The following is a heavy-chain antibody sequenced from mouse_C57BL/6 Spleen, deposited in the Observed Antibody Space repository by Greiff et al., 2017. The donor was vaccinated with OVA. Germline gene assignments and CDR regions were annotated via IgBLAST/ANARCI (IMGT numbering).Heavy chain of an antibody. J-gene: IGHJ3*01. D-gene: IGHD1-1*01. CDR2: IHPNSGST. V-gene: IGHV1-64*01. Sequence: VQLQQSGAELVKPGASVKLSCKASGYTFTSYWMHWVKQRPGQGLEWIGMIHPNSGSTNYNEKFKSKATLTVDKSSSTAYMQLSSLTSEDSAVYYCARSQVVAGRGFAYWGQGTLVTVSA. CDR1: GYTFTSYW. CDR3: ARSQVVAGRGFAY.